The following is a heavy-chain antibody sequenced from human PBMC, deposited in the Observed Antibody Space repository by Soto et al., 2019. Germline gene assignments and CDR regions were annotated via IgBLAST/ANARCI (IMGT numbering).Heavy chain of an antibody. V-gene: IGHV4-30-4*01. CDR3: ARAGNPKYYDFWSGYSLAFDI. Sequence: SETLSLTCTVSGGSISSGDYYWSWIRQPPGKGLEWIGYIYYSGSTYYNPSLKSRVTISVDTSKNQFSLKLSSVTAADTAVYYCARAGNPKYYDFWSGYSLAFDIWGQGTMVTVSS. J-gene: IGHJ3*02. CDR1: GGSISSGDYY. D-gene: IGHD3-3*01. CDR2: IYYSGST.